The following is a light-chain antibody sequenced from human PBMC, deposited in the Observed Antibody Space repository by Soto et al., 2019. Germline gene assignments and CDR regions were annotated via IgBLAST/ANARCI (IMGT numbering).Light chain of an antibody. V-gene: IGKV3-15*01. J-gene: IGKJ1*01. CDR2: GAS. CDR1: QSVSSN. Sequence: EIVITQSPATLSVSPGERATLSCRASQSVSSNLAWYQQKPGQAPRLLIYGASTRATGIPARFSGSGSGTEFTLTISSLQSEDFAVYYCQQYNNWQGTFGQGTKV. CDR3: QQYNNWQGT.